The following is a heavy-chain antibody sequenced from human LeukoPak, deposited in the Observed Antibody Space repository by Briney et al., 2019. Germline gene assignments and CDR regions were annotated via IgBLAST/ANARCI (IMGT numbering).Heavy chain of an antibody. CDR1: GFTFSSYA. CDR2: ISGSGGST. CDR3: ARDGYSYGSPYYFDY. Sequence: PGGSLRLSCAASGFTFSSYAMSWVRQAPGKGLGWVSGISGSGGSTYYADSVKGRFTISRDNSKNTLYLQMNSLRVEDTAVYYCARDGYSYGSPYYFDYWGQGTLVTVSS. J-gene: IGHJ4*02. V-gene: IGHV3-23*01. D-gene: IGHD5-18*01.